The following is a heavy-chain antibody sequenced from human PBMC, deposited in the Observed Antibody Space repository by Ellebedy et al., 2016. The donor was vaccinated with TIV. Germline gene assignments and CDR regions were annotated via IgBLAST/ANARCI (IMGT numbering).Heavy chain of an antibody. CDR2: INPSGGRT. D-gene: IGHD2-2*01. CDR1: GYTFTSYY. CDR3: ARDRLSEVLNGGLGVSQLLAPYYMDV. J-gene: IGHJ6*03. Sequence: ASVKVSXXASGYTFTSYYMHWVRQAPGQGLEWMGIINPSGGRTSYAQKFQGRVTIIADESTSTAYMELSSLRSEDTAVYYCARDRLSEVLNGGLGVSQLLAPYYMDVWGKGTTVTVSS. V-gene: IGHV1-46*01.